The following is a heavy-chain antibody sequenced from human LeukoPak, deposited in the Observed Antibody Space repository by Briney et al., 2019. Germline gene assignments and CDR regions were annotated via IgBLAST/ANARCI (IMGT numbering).Heavy chain of an antibody. J-gene: IGHJ4*02. Sequence: GRSLRLSCAASGFTFSSYGMHWVRQAPGKRLEWVAVIWYDGSNKYYADSVKGRFTISRDNSKNTLYLQMNSLTAEDTAVYYCARGATTGYYPYWGQGTLVTVSS. CDR1: GFTFSSYG. CDR2: IWYDGSNK. V-gene: IGHV3-30*19. CDR3: ARGATTGYYPY. D-gene: IGHD3-9*01.